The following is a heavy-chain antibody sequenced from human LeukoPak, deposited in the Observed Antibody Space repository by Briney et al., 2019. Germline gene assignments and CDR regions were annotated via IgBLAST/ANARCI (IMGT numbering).Heavy chain of an antibody. D-gene: IGHD2-21*01. CDR2: IYYSGST. J-gene: IGHJ3*02. V-gene: IGHV4-61*01. CDR1: GGSISSGSYY. Sequence: PSQTLSLTCTVSGGSISSGSYYWSWIRQPPGKGLEWIGYIYYSGSTNYNPSLKSRVTISVDTSKNQFSLKLSSVTAADTAVYYCARDHIPSLYAFDIWGQGTMVTVSS. CDR3: ARDHIPSLYAFDI.